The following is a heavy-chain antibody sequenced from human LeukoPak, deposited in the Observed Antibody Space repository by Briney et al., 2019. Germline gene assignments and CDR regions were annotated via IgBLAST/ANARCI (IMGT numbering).Heavy chain of an antibody. D-gene: IGHD1-26*01. Sequence: ETLSLTCTVSGGSISSSSYYWGWIRQPPGKGLEWLSSISASSNDIYYADAVRDRFTISRDNAKNSLYLQMNSLRAEDTAVYYCARDSGKWEPHAYWGQGTLVTVSS. CDR2: ISASSNDI. CDR1: GGSISSSS. V-gene: IGHV3-21*01. J-gene: IGHJ4*02. CDR3: ARDSGKWEPHAY.